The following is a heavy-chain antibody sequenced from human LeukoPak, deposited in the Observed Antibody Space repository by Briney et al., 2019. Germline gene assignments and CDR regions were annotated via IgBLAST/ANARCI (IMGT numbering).Heavy chain of an antibody. J-gene: IGHJ4*02. Sequence: PGGSLRLSCAASGFTFSSYGMHWVRQAPGKGLEWVAFIRYDGSNKYYADSVKGRFTISRDNSKNTLYLQMNSLRAEDTAVYYCAKDPCGCYYYSSYYFDYWGQGTLVTGSS. CDR1: GFTFSSYG. CDR3: AKDPCGCYYYSSYYFDY. CDR2: IRYDGSNK. D-gene: IGHD2-21*01. V-gene: IGHV3-30*02.